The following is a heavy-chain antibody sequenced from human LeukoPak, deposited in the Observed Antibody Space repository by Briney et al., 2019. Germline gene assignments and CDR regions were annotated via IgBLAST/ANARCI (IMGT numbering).Heavy chain of an antibody. CDR1: GGSISSYY. V-gene: IGHV4-59*01. CDR2: TYYSGST. CDR3: ARGSVTFGGSLYIDY. Sequence: PSETLSLTCTVSGGSISSYYWSWIRQPPGKGLEWIGYTYYSGSTNYNPSLKSRVTISVDTSKNQFSLKLSSVTAADTAVYYCARGSVTFGGSLYIDYWGQGTLVTVSS. J-gene: IGHJ4*02. D-gene: IGHD3-16*01.